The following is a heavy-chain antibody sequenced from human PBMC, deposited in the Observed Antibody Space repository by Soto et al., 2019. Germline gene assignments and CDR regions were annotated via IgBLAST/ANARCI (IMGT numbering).Heavy chain of an antibody. J-gene: IGHJ6*02. D-gene: IGHD3-22*01. CDR1: GFTFSDYY. CDR3: ARDYYDSSGYPYYYGMDV. Sequence: QVQLVESGGGLVKPGGSLRLSCAASGFTFSDYYMSWIRQAPGKGLEWVSYISSSGSTIYYADSVKGRFTISRDNAKNSXXLQMNSLRAEDTAVYYCARDYYDSSGYPYYYGMDVWGQGTTVTVSS. V-gene: IGHV3-11*01. CDR2: ISSSGSTI.